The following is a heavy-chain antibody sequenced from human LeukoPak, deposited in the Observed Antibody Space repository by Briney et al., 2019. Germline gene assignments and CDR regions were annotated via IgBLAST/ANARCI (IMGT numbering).Heavy chain of an antibody. CDR2: ISAYNGNT. CDR1: GYRFTSYG. J-gene: IGHJ5*02. CDR3: AREGYCSGGPCYSTMTWFAP. V-gene: IGHV1-18*01. D-gene: IGHD2-15*01. Sequence: VASVKVSCKASGYRFTSYGITWVRQAPGHGLEWMGWISAYNGNTNYAQKLQGRVTLTTDTSTSTAYMELRSLRSDDTAVYYCAREGYCSGGPCYSTMTWFAPWGKGTRVTVSS.